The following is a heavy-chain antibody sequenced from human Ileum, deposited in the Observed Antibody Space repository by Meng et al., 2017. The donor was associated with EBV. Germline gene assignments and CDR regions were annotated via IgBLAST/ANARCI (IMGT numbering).Heavy chain of an antibody. CDR1: GYTFTNYD. Sequence: VQVVQSGAEVKKPGASVKVSCKASGYTFTNYDISWVRQATGQGLEWMGWMNPKTGTAHYAQKFQGRVSMTRDTSITTAYMELSSLTSEDTAVYYCVRTLERGDYWGQGTLVTVSS. CDR2: MNPKTGTA. CDR3: VRTLERGDY. J-gene: IGHJ4*02. D-gene: IGHD5-24*01. V-gene: IGHV1-8*01.